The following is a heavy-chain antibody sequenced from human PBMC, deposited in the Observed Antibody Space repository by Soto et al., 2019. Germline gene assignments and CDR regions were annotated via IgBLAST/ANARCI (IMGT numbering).Heavy chain of an antibody. CDR2: ISGSSDYT. Sequence: EVQLLESGGGLVQPGGSLRLSCVASGFTFGHYGMSWVRQAPGKGLEWVSVISGSSDYTDYTESVKGRFTISRDNSKNTLYLQMNSLTVDDTALYYCAKDSLPGIAAAGTVSWGQGTLVTVCS. CDR3: AKDSLPGIAAAGTVS. J-gene: IGHJ5*02. V-gene: IGHV3-23*01. D-gene: IGHD6-13*01. CDR1: GFTFGHYG.